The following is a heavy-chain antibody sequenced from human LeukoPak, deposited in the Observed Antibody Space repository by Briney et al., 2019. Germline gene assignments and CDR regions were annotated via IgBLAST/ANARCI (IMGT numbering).Heavy chain of an antibody. CDR3: SRGLDSRKLGY. J-gene: IGHJ4*02. CDR2: IHPSGML. CDR1: GASFNSDDQY. Sequence: SETLSLTCTVSGASFNSDDQYWNWIRRSPGKGLGWIGSIHPSGMLYNNPSLESRVTMSRDTSKNQFSLNLNSVTAADTAVYFCSRGLDSRKLGYWGQGILVTVSS. D-gene: IGHD3-22*01. V-gene: IGHV4-31*03.